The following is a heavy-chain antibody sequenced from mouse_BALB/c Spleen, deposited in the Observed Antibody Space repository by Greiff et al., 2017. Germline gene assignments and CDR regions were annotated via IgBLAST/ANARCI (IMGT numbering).Heavy chain of an antibody. Sequence: QVQLQQSGAELMKPGASVKISCKATGYTFSSYWIEWVKQRPGHGLEWIGEILPGSGSTNYNETFKGKATFTADTSSNTAYMQLSSLTSEDSAVYYCARRGGAWYFDVWGAGTTVTVSS. V-gene: IGHV1-9*01. CDR1: GYTFSSYW. J-gene: IGHJ1*01. CDR2: ILPGSGST. CDR3: ARRGGAWYFDV.